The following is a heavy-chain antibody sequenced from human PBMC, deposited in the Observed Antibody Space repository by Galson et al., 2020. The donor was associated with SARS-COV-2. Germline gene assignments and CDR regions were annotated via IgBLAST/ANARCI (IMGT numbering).Heavy chain of an antibody. Sequence: GGSLRLSCAGSGLNFSDFTMNWVRQAPGKGLEWVSSISSTGAFIYYSDSVRGRFTISRDSAKNSLYLQMNSLRAEDTAVYYCATVGDRGDIVATFDYWGQGALVTVSS. CDR2: ISSTGAFI. D-gene: IGHD5-12*01. CDR1: GLNFSDFT. CDR3: ATVGDRGDIVATFDY. V-gene: IGHV3-21*01. J-gene: IGHJ4*02.